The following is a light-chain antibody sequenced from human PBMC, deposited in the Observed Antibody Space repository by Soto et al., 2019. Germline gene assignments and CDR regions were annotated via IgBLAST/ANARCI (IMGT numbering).Light chain of an antibody. V-gene: IGKV1-6*01. CDR3: LQDYTYPRT. J-gene: IGKJ1*01. Sequence: AIQMTQSPSSLSASVGDRVTITCRASQGIRNDLGWYQQKPGKAPNLLLYAASTLQSGVPSRFSGSGSGTDFTLTISSLQPEDFATYYCLQDYTYPRTFGQGTKVEIK. CDR2: AAS. CDR1: QGIRND.